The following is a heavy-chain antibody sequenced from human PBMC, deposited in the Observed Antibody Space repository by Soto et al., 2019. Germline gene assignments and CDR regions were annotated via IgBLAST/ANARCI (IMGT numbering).Heavy chain of an antibody. CDR3: ARHLATRSEYYYARAGWFDP. V-gene: IGHV4-39*01. Sequence: SETLSLTCTVSGGSISSSSYYWGWIRQPPGKGLEWIGSIYYSGSTYYNPSLKSRVTISVDTSKNQFSLKLSSVTAADTAVYYCARHLATRSEYYYARAGWFDPWGQGTLVTVSS. CDR2: IYYSGST. CDR1: GGSISSSSYY. J-gene: IGHJ5*02. D-gene: IGHD3-22*01.